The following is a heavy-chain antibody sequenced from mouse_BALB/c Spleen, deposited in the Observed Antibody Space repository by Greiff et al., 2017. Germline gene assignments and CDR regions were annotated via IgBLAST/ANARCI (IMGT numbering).Heavy chain of an antibody. CDR2: ISYSGST. V-gene: IGHV3-2*02. CDR3: AGFTWFAY. CDR1: GYSITSDYA. Sequence: EVKLQESGPGLVKPSQSLSLTCTVTGYSITSDYAWNWIRQFPGNKLEWMGYISYSGSTSYNPSLKSRISITRDTSKNQFFLQLNSVTTEDTATYYWAGFTWFAYWGQGTLVTVSA. J-gene: IGHJ3*01.